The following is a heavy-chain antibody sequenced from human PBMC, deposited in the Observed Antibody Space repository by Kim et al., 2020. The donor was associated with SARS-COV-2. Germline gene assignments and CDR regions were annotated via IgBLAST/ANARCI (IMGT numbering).Heavy chain of an antibody. CDR3: ARVEDLEYFES. V-gene: IGHV3-21*06. CDR2: ISSSSSYL. CDR1: GFRFRGST. D-gene: IGHD1-1*01. J-gene: IGHJ4*02. Sequence: GGSLRLSCVASGFRFRGSTMAWVHQAPGKGLEWVSSISSSSSYLYYAESLKGRFTISRDNAKSSLYLQMNSLRAEDTAVYFCARVEDLEYFESWGQGTLVSVSS.